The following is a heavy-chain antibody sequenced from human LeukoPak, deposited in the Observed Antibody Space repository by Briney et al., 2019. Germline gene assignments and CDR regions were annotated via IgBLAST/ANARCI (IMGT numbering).Heavy chain of an antibody. CDR1: GFTFSSYS. CDR2: ISSSSSYI. J-gene: IGHJ4*02. D-gene: IGHD3-10*01. CDR3: AKYPEGSGSYYWVYFDY. V-gene: IGHV3-21*04. Sequence: GGSLRLSCAASGFTFSSYSMNWVRQAPGKGLGWVSSISSSSSYIYYADSVKGRFTISRDNSKNTLYLQMNSLRAEDTAVYYCAKYPEGSGSYYWVYFDYWGQGTPVTVSS.